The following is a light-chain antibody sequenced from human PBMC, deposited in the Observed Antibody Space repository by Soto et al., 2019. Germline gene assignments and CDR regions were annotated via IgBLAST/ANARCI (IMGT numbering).Light chain of an antibody. CDR3: QQSYMDPIT. J-gene: IGKJ5*01. CDR2: GAS. CDR1: ETITRY. V-gene: IGKV1-39*01. Sequence: DIQMTQSPSSLSASVGETVIISCRASETITRYLNWYQSKPGKAPRLLISGASSLHSGVPSRFSGSGGGTDFTLSISSVQPEDFATYFCQQSYMDPITFGQGTRLEIK.